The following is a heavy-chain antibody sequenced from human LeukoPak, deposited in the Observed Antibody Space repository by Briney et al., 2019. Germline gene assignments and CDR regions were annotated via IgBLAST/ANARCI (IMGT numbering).Heavy chain of an antibody. J-gene: IGHJ6*02. D-gene: IGHD5-18*01. CDR3: ARRLRARNYYYYGMDV. CDR1: GYSFTSYW. V-gene: IGHV5-51*01. CDR2: IYPGDSDT. Sequence: GESLKISCKVSGYSFTSYWIGWVRQMPGKGLEWMGIIYPGDSDTRYSPSFQGQVTISADKSISTAYLQWSSLKASDTAMYYCARRLRARNYYYYGMDVWGQGTTVTVSS.